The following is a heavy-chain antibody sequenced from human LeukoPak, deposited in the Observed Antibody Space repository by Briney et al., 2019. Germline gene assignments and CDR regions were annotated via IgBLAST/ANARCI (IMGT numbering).Heavy chain of an antibody. CDR2: ISAYNGNT. Sequence: ASVKVSCKASGGTFSSYAISWVRQAPGQGLEWMGWISAYNGNTNYAQKLQGRVTMTTDTSTSTAYMELRSLRSDDTAVYYCARDGSGVLRYFDWLGRDDAFDIWGQGTMVTVSS. J-gene: IGHJ3*02. CDR1: GGTFSSYA. D-gene: IGHD3-9*01. CDR3: ARDGSGVLRYFDWLGRDDAFDI. V-gene: IGHV1-18*01.